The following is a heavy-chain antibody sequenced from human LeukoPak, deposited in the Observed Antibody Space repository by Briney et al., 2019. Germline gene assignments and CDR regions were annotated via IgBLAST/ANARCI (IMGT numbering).Heavy chain of an antibody. V-gene: IGHV1-18*01. D-gene: IGHD2-2*01. J-gene: IGHJ1*01. CDR2: ISAYNGNT. CDR1: GYTFTSYG. Sequence: EASVKVSCKASGYTFTSYGISWVRQAPGQGLEWMGWISAYNGNTNYAQKLQGGVTMTTDTSTSTAYMELRSLRSDDTAVYYCAILGYCSSTSCLRAEYFQHWGQGTLVTVSS. CDR3: AILGYCSSTSCLRAEYFQH.